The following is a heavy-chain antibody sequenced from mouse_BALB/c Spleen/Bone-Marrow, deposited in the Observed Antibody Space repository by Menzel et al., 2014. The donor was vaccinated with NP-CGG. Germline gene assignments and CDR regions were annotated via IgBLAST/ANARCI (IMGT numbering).Heavy chain of an antibody. J-gene: IGHJ2*01. CDR3: ARTDY. CDR2: IDPANGNT. CDR1: GFNIKDTY. Sequence: EVQGVESGAELVKPGASVKLSCTASGFNIKDTYMHWVKQRPEQGLEWIGRIDPANGNTKYDPKSQGKATITADTSSNTAYLQLSSLTSEDTAVYYCARTDYWGQGTTPTVSS. V-gene: IGHV14-3*02.